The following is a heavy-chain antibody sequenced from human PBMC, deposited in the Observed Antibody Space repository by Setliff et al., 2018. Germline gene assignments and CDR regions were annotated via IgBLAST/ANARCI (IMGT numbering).Heavy chain of an antibody. V-gene: IGHV4-34*01. J-gene: IGHJ3*02. CDR1: GESFSNNY. CDR2: IDQSGSG. D-gene: IGHD1-1*01. Sequence: PSETLSLTCSVYGESFSNNYWSWIRQPPGKGLEWFGEIDQSGSGDYNPSFKGRVTISVDTSKKQFSLTLNSVTAADTALYYCRQAVVGRDVFDIWGQGTVVTVSS. CDR3: RQAVVGRDVFDI.